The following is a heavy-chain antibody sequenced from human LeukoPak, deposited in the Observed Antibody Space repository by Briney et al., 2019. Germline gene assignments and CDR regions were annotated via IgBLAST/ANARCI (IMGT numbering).Heavy chain of an antibody. J-gene: IGHJ4*02. Sequence: PGGSLRLSCAASGFTFSSYAMSWVRQAPGKGLEWVGRIKSKTDGGTTDYAAPVKGRFTISRDDSKNTLYLQMNSLKTEDTAVYYCTTDLRYYYDSSGYYVPCYYWGQGTLVTVSS. CDR2: IKSKTDGGTT. CDR3: TTDLRYYYDSSGYYVPCYY. CDR1: GFTFSSYA. V-gene: IGHV3-15*01. D-gene: IGHD3-22*01.